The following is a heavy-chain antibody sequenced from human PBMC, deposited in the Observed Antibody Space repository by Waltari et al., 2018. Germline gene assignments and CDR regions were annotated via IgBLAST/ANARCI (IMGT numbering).Heavy chain of an antibody. D-gene: IGHD3-22*01. V-gene: IGHV4-61*02. CDR3: PSYYDSSGTDAFDI. Sequence: QVQLQEAGPGLVMPSQTLFLTCTVSGGSISSGRYLWSWIRGPAGKGLEWIGRIYTSGSTNYNTSLKTRDTTSVETSKKQFSLKLSSVTAADTAVYYGPSYYDSSGTDAFDIWGQGTMVTVSS. CDR1: GGSISSGRYL. J-gene: IGHJ3*02. CDR2: IYTSGST.